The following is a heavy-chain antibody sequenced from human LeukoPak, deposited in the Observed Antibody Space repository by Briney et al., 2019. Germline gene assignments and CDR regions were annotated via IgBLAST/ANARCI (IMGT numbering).Heavy chain of an antibody. V-gene: IGHV3-23*01. Sequence: GGSLRLSCAASGFPFSSSAMTWVRQAPGKGLEWVSTITDTGDSTHYADSVKGRFTFSRDNSKNTLYLQMNSLRAEDTALYYCAKSSYYDTSGSYREYYFDYWGQGALVTVSS. J-gene: IGHJ4*02. CDR1: GFPFSSSA. CDR2: ITDTGDST. CDR3: AKSSYYDTSGSYREYYFDY. D-gene: IGHD3-22*01.